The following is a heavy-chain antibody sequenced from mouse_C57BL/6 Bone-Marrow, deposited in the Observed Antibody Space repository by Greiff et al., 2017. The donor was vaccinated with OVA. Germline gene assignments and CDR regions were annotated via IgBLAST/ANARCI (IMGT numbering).Heavy chain of an antibody. J-gene: IGHJ2*01. Sequence: VQLQQSGAELAKPGASVKLSCKASGYTFTSYWMHWVKQRPGPGLEWIGYINPSSGYTTYNQKFQDNATLTSDKSSSTAYMQLSSLTDEESAGNYCAGWGAGTLLDYWGQGTTLTVSA. CDR1: GYTFTSYW. V-gene: IGHV1-7*01. D-gene: IGHD4-1*01. CDR3: AGWGAGTLLDY. CDR2: INPSSGYT.